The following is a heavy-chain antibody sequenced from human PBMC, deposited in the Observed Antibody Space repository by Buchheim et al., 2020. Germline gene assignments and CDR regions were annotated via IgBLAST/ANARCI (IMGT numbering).Heavy chain of an antibody. D-gene: IGHD6-19*01. J-gene: IGHJ6*03. Sequence: QVQLVQSGAEVKKPGSSVKVSCKASGGTFSSYAISWVRQAPGQGLEWMGGIIPIFGTANYAQKFQGRVTITADKSTSTAYMELSSLRSEDTAVYYCARPRYGAVAGTVGYYYYYYMDVWGKGTT. CDR2: IIPIFGTA. CDR1: GGTFSSYA. V-gene: IGHV1-69*06. CDR3: ARPRYGAVAGTVGYYYYYYMDV.